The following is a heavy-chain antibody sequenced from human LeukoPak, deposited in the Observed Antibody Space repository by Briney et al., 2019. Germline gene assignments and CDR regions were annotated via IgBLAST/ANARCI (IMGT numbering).Heavy chain of an antibody. V-gene: IGHV3-48*02. D-gene: IGHD7-27*01. J-gene: IGHJ4*02. Sequence: GGSLRLSCAASGFTFSTYTMNWVRQAPGKGLEWVSYISSRGTTIYYADSVKGRFTISRDTAKNSLYLQMNSLRDEDTAVYYCARAGDSTGRHFDYWGQGTLVTV. CDR1: GFTFSTYT. CDR3: ARAGDSTGRHFDY. CDR2: ISSRGTTI.